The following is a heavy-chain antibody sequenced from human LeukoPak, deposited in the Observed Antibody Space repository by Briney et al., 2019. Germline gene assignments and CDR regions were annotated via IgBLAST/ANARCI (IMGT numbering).Heavy chain of an antibody. CDR1: GFTFSSYG. D-gene: IGHD1-14*01. CDR3: ARGNRARDAFDI. Sequence: GGSLRLSCAASGFTFSSYGMPWVRQAPGKGLEWVAVIWYDGSNKYYADSVKGRFTISRDNSKNTLYLQMNSLRAEDTAVYYCARGNRARDAFDIWGQGTMVTVSS. J-gene: IGHJ3*02. CDR2: IWYDGSNK. V-gene: IGHV3-33*01.